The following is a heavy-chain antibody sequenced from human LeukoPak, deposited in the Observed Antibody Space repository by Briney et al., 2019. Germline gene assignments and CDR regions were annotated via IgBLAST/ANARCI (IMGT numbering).Heavy chain of an antibody. D-gene: IGHD3-3*01. CDR2: IIPIFGTA. Sequence: SVKVSCKASGGTFSSYAISWVRQAPGQGLEWMGRIIPIFGTANYAQKFQGRVTITADKSTSTAYMELSSLRSEDTAVYHCARDKVGHDPGVVHKYFDLWGRGTLVTVSS. V-gene: IGHV1-69*06. CDR1: GGTFSSYA. CDR3: ARDKVGHDPGVVHKYFDL. J-gene: IGHJ2*01.